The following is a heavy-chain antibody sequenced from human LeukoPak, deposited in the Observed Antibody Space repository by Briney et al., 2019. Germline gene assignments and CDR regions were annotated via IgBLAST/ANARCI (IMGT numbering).Heavy chain of an antibody. D-gene: IGHD2-2*01. CDR2: INPNSGGT. J-gene: IGHJ6*02. Sequence: ASVKVSCKASGYTFTGYYTHWVRQAPGQGLEWMGWINPNSGGTNYAQKFQGWVTMTRDTSISTAYMELSRLRSDDTAVYYCARVVPAAMGYYGMDVWGQGTTVTVSS. CDR1: GYTFTGYY. CDR3: ARVVPAAMGYYGMDV. V-gene: IGHV1-2*04.